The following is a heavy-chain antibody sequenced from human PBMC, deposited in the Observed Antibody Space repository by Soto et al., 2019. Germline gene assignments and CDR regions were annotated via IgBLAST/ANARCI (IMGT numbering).Heavy chain of an antibody. CDR1: GYSFTSYW. J-gene: IGHJ6*02. CDR2: IDPSDSYT. D-gene: IGHD3-22*01. Sequence: PGESLKISCKGSGYSFTSYWISWVRQMPGKGLEWMGRIDPSDSYTNYSPSFQGHVTTSADKSISTAYLQWSSLKASDTAMYYCASRPHYYDSSGLYYYGMDVWGQGTTVTVSS. CDR3: ASRPHYYDSSGLYYYGMDV. V-gene: IGHV5-10-1*01.